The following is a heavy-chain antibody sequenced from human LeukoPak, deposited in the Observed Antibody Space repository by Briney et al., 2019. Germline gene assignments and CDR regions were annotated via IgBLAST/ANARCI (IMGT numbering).Heavy chain of an antibody. Sequence: RPGGSLRLSCSASEFSVSSYGMSWVRQAPGRGLEWVSIINTIGNKIYYGDSVKGRFTISRDNSKNTLYLQMNSLRAEDTAVYYCAKDPEGGQQPLNWFDPWGQGTLVTVSS. D-gene: IGHD6-13*01. V-gene: IGHV3-23*03. CDR3: AKDPEGGQQPLNWFDP. J-gene: IGHJ5*02. CDR2: INTIGNKI. CDR1: EFSVSSYG.